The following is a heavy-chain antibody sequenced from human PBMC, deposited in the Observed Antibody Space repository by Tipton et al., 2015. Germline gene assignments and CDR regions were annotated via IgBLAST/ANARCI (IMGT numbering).Heavy chain of an antibody. CDR3: ARDDGYCSGGSCYNPSYFDY. V-gene: IGHV4-59*12. CDR1: GGSIRTYY. CDR2: IYHSGRT. Sequence: TLSLTCTVSGGSIRTYYWVWVRQPPGRGLESLGYIYHSGRTNYNPSLRSRLTMSVDSSKNQFSLRLTSVSAADTAIYYCARDDGYCSGGSCYNPSYFDYWGQGTLVTVSS. D-gene: IGHD2-15*01. J-gene: IGHJ4*02.